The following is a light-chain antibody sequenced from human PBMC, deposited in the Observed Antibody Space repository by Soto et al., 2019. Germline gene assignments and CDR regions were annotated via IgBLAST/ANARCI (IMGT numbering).Light chain of an antibody. CDR3: QQRSNWPIT. V-gene: IGKV3-11*01. CDR1: QSVSSY. J-gene: IGKJ5*01. CDR2: DAS. Sequence: EIVLTQSPATLSLSPGERATLSCRASQSVSSYLAWYKQKPGQAPRLLIYDASNRATGIPARFSGSGSGTDFTLTISSLEPEDFAVYCCQQRSNWPITFGQGTRLEIK.